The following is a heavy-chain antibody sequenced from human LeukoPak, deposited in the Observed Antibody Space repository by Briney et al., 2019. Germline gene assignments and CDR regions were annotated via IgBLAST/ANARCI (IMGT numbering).Heavy chain of an antibody. D-gene: IGHD1-7*01. Sequence: PGGSLILSCAASGFTLSSFAMNWVRQAPGKGLEWVSAISGSGGSTFYADSVKGRFTISRDNSENTLYLQMNSLRAEDTAVYYCVKRTVNYPFDYWGQGTLLTVSS. CDR3: VKRTVNYPFDY. V-gene: IGHV3-23*01. CDR1: GFTLSSFA. J-gene: IGHJ4*02. CDR2: ISGSGGST.